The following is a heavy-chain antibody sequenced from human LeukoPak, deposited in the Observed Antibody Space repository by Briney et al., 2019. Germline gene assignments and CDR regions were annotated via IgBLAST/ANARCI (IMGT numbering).Heavy chain of an antibody. V-gene: IGHV1-69*13. Sequence: SVKVSCKASGGTFSSYAISWVRQAPGHRLESMGGIIPIFGSANYEQNFQGRVTITADESTSTAYMKLSSLRSEDTAVYYCAIHPYDYWYFDLWGRGTLVTVSS. J-gene: IGHJ2*01. CDR1: GGTFSSYA. CDR3: AIHPYDYWYFDL. D-gene: IGHD5-12*01. CDR2: IIPIFGSA.